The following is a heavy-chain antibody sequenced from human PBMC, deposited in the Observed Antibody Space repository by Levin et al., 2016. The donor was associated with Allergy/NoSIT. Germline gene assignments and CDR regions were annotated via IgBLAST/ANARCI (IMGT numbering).Heavy chain of an antibody. CDR1: GFTFSADA. CDR3: AKVDLNFYAVDV. V-gene: IGHV3-23*05. J-gene: IGHJ6*02. D-gene: IGHD3/OR15-3a*01. CDR2: IDSSGNSA. Sequence: GGSLRLSCAASGFTFSADAMTWVRQAPGEGLEWLSVIDSSGNSAQYADFVKGRFIISRDNYKNILYLQIKSLRVEDSAIYFCAKVDLNFYAVDVWGQGTTVTVSS.